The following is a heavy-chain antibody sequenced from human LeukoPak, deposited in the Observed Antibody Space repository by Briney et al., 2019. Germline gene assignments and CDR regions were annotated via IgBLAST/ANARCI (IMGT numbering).Heavy chain of an antibody. D-gene: IGHD3-3*01. V-gene: IGHV4-59*01. CDR1: GGSISSYY. Sequence: SETLSLTCTVSGGSISSYYWSWIRQPPGKGLEWIGYIYYSGSTNYNPSLKSRVTISVDTSKNQFSLKLSSVTAADTAVYYCAMSRYDLGAAFDIWGQGTMVTVSS. CDR3: AMSRYDLGAAFDI. J-gene: IGHJ3*02. CDR2: IYYSGST.